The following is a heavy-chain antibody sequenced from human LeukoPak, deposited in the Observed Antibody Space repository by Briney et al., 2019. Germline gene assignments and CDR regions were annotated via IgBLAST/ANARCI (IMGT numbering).Heavy chain of an antibody. J-gene: IGHJ4*02. D-gene: IGHD3-9*01. CDR1: GGSISSRGYY. CDR2: ISYSGSN. Sequence: SETLSLICTVWGGSISSRGYYWRGIREPPGKGLEWIGSISYSGSNHYHPSLKSRVSICVDTSINQSTLKLSSVPAADTAVYSCARRPGQTGNYDIFTAWDYWGQGTLVTASS. V-gene: IGHV4-39*01. CDR3: ARRPGQTGNYDIFTAWDY.